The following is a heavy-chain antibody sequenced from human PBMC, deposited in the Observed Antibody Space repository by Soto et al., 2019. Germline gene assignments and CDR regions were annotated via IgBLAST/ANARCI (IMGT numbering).Heavy chain of an antibody. Sequence: QVQLVQSGAEVKKPGSSVKVSCKASGGAFSDYAFSWMRQAPGQGLEWLGGIMPIFRAPDYAQKFQGRVTITADEFTRTAYMEMNSLRSEDTAVYYCASWLKGPDIANYYYGMDVWGQGTTVTVS. D-gene: IGHD2-15*01. J-gene: IGHJ6*02. CDR1: GGAFSDYA. CDR3: ASWLKGPDIANYYYGMDV. V-gene: IGHV1-69*12. CDR2: IMPIFRAP.